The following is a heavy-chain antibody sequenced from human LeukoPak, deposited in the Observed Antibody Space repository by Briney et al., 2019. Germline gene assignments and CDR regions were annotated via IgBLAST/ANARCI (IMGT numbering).Heavy chain of an antibody. V-gene: IGHV3-30*04. CDR1: GFTFSSYV. Sequence: PGGSLRLSCAASGFTFSSYVMHWVRQAPGKGLEWVAIISYDGSNEYYADSVKGRFTISRDNSKNTLYLQMNSLRAADTAVYYCARDHGWFYYYYYYMDVWGKGTTVTVSS. D-gene: IGHD6-19*01. J-gene: IGHJ6*03. CDR3: ARDHGWFYYYYYYMDV. CDR2: ISYDGSNE.